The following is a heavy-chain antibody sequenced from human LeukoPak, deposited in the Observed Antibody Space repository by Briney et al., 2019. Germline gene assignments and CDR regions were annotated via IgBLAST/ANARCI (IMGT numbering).Heavy chain of an antibody. V-gene: IGHV3-48*03. Sequence: PGGSLRLSCAASGFTFSSYEMNWVRQAPGKGLGWVSYISSSDSTIYYADSVKGRFTISRDNAKNSLYLQMNSLRAGDTAVYYCARTIEMATISYFDYWGQGTLVTVSS. CDR3: ARTIEMATISYFDY. D-gene: IGHD5-24*01. J-gene: IGHJ4*02. CDR1: GFTFSSYE. CDR2: ISSSDSTI.